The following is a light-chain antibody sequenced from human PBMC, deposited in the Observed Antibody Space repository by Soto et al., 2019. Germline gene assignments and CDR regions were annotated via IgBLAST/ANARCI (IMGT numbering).Light chain of an antibody. Sequence: DLQMTQSPSSLSASVGDRVTITCQARQDISNYLNWYQQIPGKAPKLLIYDASNLETGVPSRFSGSGSGTDFTFTISSLQPEDIATYYCQQYDSVPLTFGGGTKVEIK. CDR1: QDISNY. CDR3: QQYDSVPLT. V-gene: IGKV1-33*01. CDR2: DAS. J-gene: IGKJ4*02.